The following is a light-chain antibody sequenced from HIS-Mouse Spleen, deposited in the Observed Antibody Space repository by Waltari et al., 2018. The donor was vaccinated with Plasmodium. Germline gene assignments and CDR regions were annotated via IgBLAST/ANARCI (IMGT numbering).Light chain of an antibody. CDR1: SSDVGGYNY. Sequence: QSALTQPRSVSGSPGQSVTISCPGLSSDVGGYNYVPWYHQHPGKAPNLIIYDVSKRPSGVPDRFSGSKSGNTASLTISGLQAEDEADYYCCSYAGSYTLVFGGGTKLTVL. V-gene: IGLV2-11*02. CDR2: DVS. CDR3: CSYAGSYTLV. J-gene: IGLJ2*01.